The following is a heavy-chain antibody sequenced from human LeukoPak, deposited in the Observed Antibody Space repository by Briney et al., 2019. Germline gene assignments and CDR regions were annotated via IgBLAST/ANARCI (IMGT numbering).Heavy chain of an antibody. D-gene: IGHD6-19*01. J-gene: IGHJ6*02. CDR3: ARDLQQWLEDYYFGMDV. V-gene: IGHV3-33*01. CDR2: IWYDGSNK. CDR1: GFTFSSHG. Sequence: GGSLRLSCAASGFTFSSHGMHWVRQAPGKGLEWVAVIWYDGSNKYSADHVKGRFTNTRNNSKNTLYLQMNSRRAEGTAVYYCARDLQQWLEDYYFGMDVWGQGTTVTVSS.